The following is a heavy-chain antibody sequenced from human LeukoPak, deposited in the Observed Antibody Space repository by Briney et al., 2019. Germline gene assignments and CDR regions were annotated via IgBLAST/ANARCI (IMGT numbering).Heavy chain of an antibody. D-gene: IGHD4-17*01. Sequence: SETLSLTCTVSGGSISSGSYYWSWIRQPAGKGLEWIGRIYTSGSTNYNPSLKSRVTISVDTSKNQFSLKLSSVTAADTAVYYCARPIHDYGLYYFDYWGQGTLVTVSS. V-gene: IGHV4-61*02. J-gene: IGHJ4*02. CDR1: GGSISSGSYY. CDR3: ARPIHDYGLYYFDY. CDR2: IYTSGST.